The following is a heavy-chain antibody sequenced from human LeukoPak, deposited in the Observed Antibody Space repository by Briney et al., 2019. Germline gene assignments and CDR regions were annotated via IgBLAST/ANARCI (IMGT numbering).Heavy chain of an antibody. D-gene: IGHD6-13*01. Sequence: RRASVKVSCKASGYTFTRYDINWVRQVTGQGFEWMGWMNPNSGNTGYVQKFKGRVTMTRDTSIGTAYMELSRLRSDDTAVYYCAKDPHIAAAGGGYFDYWGQGTLVTVSS. CDR3: AKDPHIAAAGGGYFDY. CDR1: GYTFTRYD. CDR2: MNPNSGNT. J-gene: IGHJ4*02. V-gene: IGHV1-8*01.